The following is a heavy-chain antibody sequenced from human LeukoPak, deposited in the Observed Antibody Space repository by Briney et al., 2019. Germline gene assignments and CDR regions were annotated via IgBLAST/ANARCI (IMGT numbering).Heavy chain of an antibody. CDR3: ARRLNAGAFDT. J-gene: IGHJ3*02. Sequence: PSETLSLTCTISGVPVRGFYWTWIRQTPGKGLEYMAYSYEGGSTNYLSSSKGRVTVFTDPSKSQFALQLTSVTVADTGVYYCARRLNAGAFDTWGQGTMVTVSS. CDR2: SYEGGST. CDR1: GVPVRGFY. V-gene: IGHV4-59*02. D-gene: IGHD3-16*01.